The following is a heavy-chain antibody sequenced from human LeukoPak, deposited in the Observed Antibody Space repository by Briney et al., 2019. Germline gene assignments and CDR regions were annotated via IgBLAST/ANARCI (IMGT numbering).Heavy chain of an antibody. V-gene: IGHV3-49*05. CDR1: GFTLDDYG. CDR2: IRSKAYGGTK. J-gene: IGHJ4*02. Sequence: KSGGSLRLSCTASGFTLDDYGVSWFRQAPGKGLEWVGFIRSKAYGGTKEYAASVKDRFTISRDDSESIAYLQMNSLKNEDTAVYYCARSRRVSCGGACYSFDYWGQGTPVTVSS. CDR3: ARSRRVSCGGACYSFDY. D-gene: IGHD2-21*02.